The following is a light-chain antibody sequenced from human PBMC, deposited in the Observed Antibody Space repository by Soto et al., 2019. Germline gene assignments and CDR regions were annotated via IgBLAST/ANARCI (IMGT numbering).Light chain of an antibody. CDR2: EVS. J-gene: IGLJ3*02. CDR3: SSYTSSNNVGV. CDR1: SSDVGGYNY. Sequence: QSVLTQPASVSGSPGQSITISCTGTSSDVGGYNYVSWYQQHPGKAPKLMIYEVSNRPSGVSNRFSGSKSANTASLTISGLQAEDEADYYCSSYTSSNNVGVFGGGTKLTVL. V-gene: IGLV2-14*01.